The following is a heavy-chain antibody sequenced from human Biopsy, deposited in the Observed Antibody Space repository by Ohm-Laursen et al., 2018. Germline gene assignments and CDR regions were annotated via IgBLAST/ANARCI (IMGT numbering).Heavy chain of an antibody. CDR1: GGSISSYY. CDR3: ARHAPSYSGSYWRYFDL. V-gene: IGHV4-59*08. D-gene: IGHD1-26*01. J-gene: IGHJ2*01. Sequence: SETLSLTWTVSGGSISSYYWSWIRQPPGQGLEWIGYIYYTGSTNYNPYLKRRVTISVNTSTNHLSLRLTSVTAADTAVYYCARHAPSYSGSYWRYFDLWGRGTLVTVSS. CDR2: IYYTGST.